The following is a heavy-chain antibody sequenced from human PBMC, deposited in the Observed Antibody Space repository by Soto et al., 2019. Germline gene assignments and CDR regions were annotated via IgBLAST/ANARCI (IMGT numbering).Heavy chain of an antibody. CDR1: GGSISTYGYY. D-gene: IGHD1-26*01. V-gene: IGHV4-31*03. J-gene: IGHJ4*02. CDR2: IHSSGNT. Sequence: PSETLSLTCSVSGGSISTYGYYWSWIRQLPGKGLEWIGYIHSSGNTYYNPSLKSRVTISADTSKSQFSLMVTSVTAADTAVYYCAACGSYFAYWGQGALVTVSS. CDR3: AACGSYFAY.